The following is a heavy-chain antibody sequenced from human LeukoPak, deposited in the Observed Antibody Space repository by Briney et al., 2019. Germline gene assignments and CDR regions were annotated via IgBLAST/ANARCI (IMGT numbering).Heavy chain of an antibody. CDR2: IYYSGST. V-gene: IGHV4-59*01. CDR3: ARETSYDILTGYYPGWFDP. CDR1: GGSISSYY. D-gene: IGHD3-9*01. Sequence: SQTLSLTCTVSGGSISSYYWSWIRQPPGKGLEWIGYIYYSGSTNYNPSLKSRVTISVDTSKNQFSLKLSSVTAADTAVYYCARETSYDILTGYYPGWFDPWGQGTLVTASS. J-gene: IGHJ5*02.